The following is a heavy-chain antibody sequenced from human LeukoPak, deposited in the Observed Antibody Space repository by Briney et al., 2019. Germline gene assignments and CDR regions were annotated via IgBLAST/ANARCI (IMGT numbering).Heavy chain of an antibody. D-gene: IGHD6-25*01. J-gene: IGHJ2*01. CDR1: GFTFSSYA. CDR3: ARDTHRFRLPQTPDWYFHL. CDR2: ISSNGGST. Sequence: GGSLRLSCAASGFTFSSYAMHWVRQAPGKGLEYVSAISSNGGSTYYANSVKGRFTISRDNSKNTLYLQMGSLRAEDMAVYYCARDTHRFRLPQTPDWYFHLWGRGTLVSVSS. V-gene: IGHV3-64*01.